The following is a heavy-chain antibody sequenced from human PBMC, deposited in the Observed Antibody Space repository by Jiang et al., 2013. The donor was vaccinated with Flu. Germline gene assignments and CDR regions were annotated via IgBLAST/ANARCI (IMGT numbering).Heavy chain of an antibody. CDR2: IDPNSGGT. Sequence: GAEVKKPGASVKVSCKASGYTFTGNYIHWVRQAPGQGLEWMGWIDPNSGGTNYAQQFQGWVTMTRDTSISTVYMELTRLRSDDTAVYYCARDMASNNDYYYYYYGMDVWGQGTTVT. J-gene: IGHJ6*02. CDR1: GYTFTGNY. V-gene: IGHV1-2*04. D-gene: IGHD4-11*01. CDR3: ARDMASNNDYYYYYYGMDV.